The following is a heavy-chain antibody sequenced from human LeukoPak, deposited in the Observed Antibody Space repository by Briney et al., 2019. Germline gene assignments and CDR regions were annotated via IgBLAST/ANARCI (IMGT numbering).Heavy chain of an antibody. D-gene: IGHD5-24*01. Sequence: SETLSLTCIVSGGSISPYYWSWIRQPPGKGLEWIGYISYSGSTDYNPSLKSRGTISVDTSKNQFSLKLNSVTAADTAVYYCTRDRRDGYNYVDYWGQGTLVTVSS. CDR3: TRDRRDGYNYVDY. CDR1: GGSISPYY. J-gene: IGHJ4*02. V-gene: IGHV4-59*01. CDR2: ISYSGST.